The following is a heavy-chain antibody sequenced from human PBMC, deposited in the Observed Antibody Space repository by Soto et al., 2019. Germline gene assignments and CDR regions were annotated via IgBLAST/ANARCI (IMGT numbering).Heavy chain of an antibody. J-gene: IGHJ4*02. CDR2: INPNSGDT. Sequence: GDSVKVFFKPYGYIFTGYSLNWVRQAPGQGLEWMGWINPNSGDTTYAQKFQGRVTMTRDTSISTAYMELSRLRFYDTAVYYCAREASAVLSIDYWGQGTMVTVSS. D-gene: IGHD6-13*01. CDR3: AREASAVLSIDY. V-gene: IGHV1-2*02. CDR1: GYIFTGYS.